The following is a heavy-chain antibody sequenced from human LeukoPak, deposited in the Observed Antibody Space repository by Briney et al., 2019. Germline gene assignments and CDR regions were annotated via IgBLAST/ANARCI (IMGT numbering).Heavy chain of an antibody. Sequence: GGSLRLSCAASAFAVSSNYMNWVRQAPGKGLEWVSVIYSDGTTNYADSVKGRFTISRDNAKNSLYLQMNSLRAEDTAVYYCARTPFHCGGDCYENWFDPWGQGTLVTVSS. J-gene: IGHJ5*02. D-gene: IGHD2-21*02. CDR1: AFAVSSNY. CDR2: IYSDGTT. CDR3: ARTPFHCGGDCYENWFDP. V-gene: IGHV3-66*01.